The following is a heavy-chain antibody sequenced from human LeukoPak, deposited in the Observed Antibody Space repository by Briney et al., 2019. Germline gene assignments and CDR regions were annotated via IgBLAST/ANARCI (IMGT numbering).Heavy chain of an antibody. CDR1: GGSISSSSYY. CDR3: ARHSGSYDFDY. J-gene: IGHJ4*02. D-gene: IGHD1-26*01. CDR2: IYYSGST. V-gene: IGHV4-39*01. Sequence: SETLPLTCTVSGGSISSSSYYWGWIRQPPGKGLEWIGSIYYSGSTYYNPSLKSRVTISVDTSKNQFSLKLSSVTAADTAVYYCARHSGSYDFDYWGQGTLVTVSS.